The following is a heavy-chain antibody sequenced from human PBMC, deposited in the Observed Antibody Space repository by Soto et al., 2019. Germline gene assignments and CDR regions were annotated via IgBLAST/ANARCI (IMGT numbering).Heavy chain of an antibody. Sequence: QVQLVQSGAEVKKPGSSVKVSCKASGGTFSNYVVNWVRQAPGQGLEWMGRIIPISGAANYAQKVQSRVTINADKSTNTHYRELISLRSEETDLYYCASDMTRTVVTYFDFWGQGTLVTVSS. CDR1: GGTFSNYV. D-gene: IGHD1-7*01. CDR2: IIPISGAA. V-gene: IGHV1-69*06. CDR3: ASDMTRTVVTYFDF. J-gene: IGHJ4*02.